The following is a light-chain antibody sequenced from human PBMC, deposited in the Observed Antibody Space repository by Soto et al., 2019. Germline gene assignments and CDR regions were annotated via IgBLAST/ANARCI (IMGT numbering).Light chain of an antibody. CDR3: QQYGSSPRT. J-gene: IGKJ4*01. CDR2: GAS. CDR1: QSVSSSY. Sequence: EIVLTQSPGTLSLSPGERATLSCRASQSVSSSYLAWYQQKPGQAPRLLIYGASSRATGIPDRFSGSGSGKDFTLTISRREPKVFAVYYCQQYGSSPRTFGKGTKVDIK. V-gene: IGKV3-20*01.